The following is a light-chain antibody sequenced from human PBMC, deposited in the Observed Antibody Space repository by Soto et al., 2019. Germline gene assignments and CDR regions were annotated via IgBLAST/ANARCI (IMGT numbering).Light chain of an antibody. CDR3: SSYTSSSTLSYV. CDR2: EVS. V-gene: IGLV2-14*01. CDR1: SSDVGGYNY. J-gene: IGLJ1*01. Sequence: QSALTQPASVSGSPGQSITISCTGTSSDVGGYNYVSWYRQHPGKAPKLMIYEVSNRPSGVSNRFSGSKAGNTASLTISGLQAEDEAAYYCSSYTSSSTLSYVFGTGTKVTVL.